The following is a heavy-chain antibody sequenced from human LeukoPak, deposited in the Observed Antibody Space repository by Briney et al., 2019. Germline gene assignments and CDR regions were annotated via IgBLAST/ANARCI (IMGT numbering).Heavy chain of an antibody. D-gene: IGHD2-2*01. CDR3: ARGAGYCSSTSCYATYYYYYMDV. Sequence: SETLSLTCAVYGGSFSGYYWSWIRQPPGKGLEWIGEINHSGSTNYNPSLKSRVTISVDTSKNQFSLKLSSVTAADTAVYYCARGAGYCSSTSCYATYYYYYMDVWGKGTTVTVSS. J-gene: IGHJ6*03. CDR1: GGSFSGYY. V-gene: IGHV4-34*01. CDR2: INHSGST.